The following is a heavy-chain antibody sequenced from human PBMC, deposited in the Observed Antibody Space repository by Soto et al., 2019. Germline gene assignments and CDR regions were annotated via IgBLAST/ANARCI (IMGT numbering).Heavy chain of an antibody. J-gene: IGHJ4*02. Sequence: TLSLTCAVSGGSISSGGYAWAWIRQPPGKGLEWVGYIYQSGSTYYNPSLKSRVTIAAGRSKNQFSLNLASVTAADTAVYYCARSYSGGDAYFDYWGQGTVVTVSS. V-gene: IGHV4-30-2*01. D-gene: IGHD2-21*02. CDR2: IYQSGST. CDR1: GGSISSGGYA. CDR3: ARSYSGGDAYFDY.